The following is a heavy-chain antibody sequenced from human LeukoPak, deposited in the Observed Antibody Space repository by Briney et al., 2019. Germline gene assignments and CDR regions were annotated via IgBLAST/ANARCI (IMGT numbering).Heavy chain of an antibody. CDR1: GGTFSSYA. D-gene: IGHD3-22*01. J-gene: IGHJ4*02. CDR3: ARECYYDSSGYYDY. V-gene: IGHV1-69*06. Sequence: SVKVSCKASGGTFSSYAISWVRQAPGQGLEWMGGIIPIFGTANYAQKFQGRVTITADKSTSTAYMELSSLRSEDTAVYYCARECYYDSSGYYDYWGQGTLVTVSS. CDR2: IIPIFGTA.